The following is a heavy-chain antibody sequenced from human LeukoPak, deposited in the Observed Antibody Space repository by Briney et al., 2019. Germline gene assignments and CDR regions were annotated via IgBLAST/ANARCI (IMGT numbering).Heavy chain of an antibody. CDR2: VYSGGNT. D-gene: IGHD3-16*01. V-gene: IGHV3-66*01. J-gene: IGHJ4*02. CDR3: GREPPGGGFDY. CDR1: GFTVSSDY. Sequence: PGGSLRLSCTASGFTVSSDYMSWVRQAPGRGLEWVSVVYSGGNTYYADSVQGRFTISRDNSKNTLYLQMNSLRAEDTAVYYCGREPPGGGFDYWGQGTLVTVSS.